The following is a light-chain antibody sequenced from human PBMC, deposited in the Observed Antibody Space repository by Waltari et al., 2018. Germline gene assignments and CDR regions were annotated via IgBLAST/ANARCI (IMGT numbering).Light chain of an antibody. CDR2: SSS. CDR3: QQANSFPYT. V-gene: IGKV1D-12*01. Sequence: DIQMTQSPSSVSASVGDRVTITCRASQDISSWLAWYQQKPGKAPELLIYSSSTLHFGVPSRFSGSRSGTEFSLTITGLQPDDSATYFCQQANSFPYTYGQVTKLDI. CDR1: QDISSW. J-gene: IGKJ2*01.